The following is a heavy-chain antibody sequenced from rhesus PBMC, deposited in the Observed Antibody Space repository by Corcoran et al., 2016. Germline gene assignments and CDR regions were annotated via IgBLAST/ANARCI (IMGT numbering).Heavy chain of an antibody. CDR1: GVSISIYW. J-gene: IGHJ4*01. CDR2: ISGDSGTA. Sequence: QVQLQESGPGLVKPSETLSLTCAVSGVSISIYWGSWIRQSPGKGLEWSGEISGDSGTAYYTPTLQIRVAISKDTSKNQFSLNLTSVTAADTAVYYCARVLGGTKDFTWGHGVLVTVSS. CDR3: ARVLGGTKDFT. D-gene: IGHD1-44*01. V-gene: IGHV4-80*01.